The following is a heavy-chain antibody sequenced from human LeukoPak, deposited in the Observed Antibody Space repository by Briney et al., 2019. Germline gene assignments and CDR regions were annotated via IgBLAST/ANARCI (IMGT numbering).Heavy chain of an antibody. CDR1: GFTFSSYW. CDR3: ARDLIAAAGWFDP. J-gene: IGHJ5*02. V-gene: IGHV3-7*01. D-gene: IGHD6-13*01. CDR2: IKQDGSEK. Sequence: PGGSLRLSCAASGFTFSSYWMSWVRQAPGKGLEWVANIKQDGSEKYYVDSVKGRFTISRDNAKNSLYLQMNSLRAEDTAAYYCARDLIAAAGWFDPWGQGTLVTVSS.